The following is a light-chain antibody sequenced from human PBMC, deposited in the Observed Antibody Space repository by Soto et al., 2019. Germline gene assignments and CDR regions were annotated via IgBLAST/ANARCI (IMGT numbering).Light chain of an antibody. CDR2: RTS. Sequence: EIVLTQSPATLSLFPGERVTLACRASQSISSNLAWYQQKPGQAPRALMFRTSSRATGTPARFSGSGSGTDFTLTISSLEPEDFALYYCQQRSNWPTFGQGTRLEI. V-gene: IGKV3-11*01. CDR1: QSISSN. J-gene: IGKJ5*01. CDR3: QQRSNWPT.